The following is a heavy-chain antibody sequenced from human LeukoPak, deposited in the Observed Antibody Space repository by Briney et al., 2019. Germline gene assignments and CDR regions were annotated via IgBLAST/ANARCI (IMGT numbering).Heavy chain of an antibody. CDR1: GFTFSSYA. J-gene: IGHJ3*02. V-gene: IGHV3-23*01. CDR2: ISGSVGST. Sequence: PGGSLRLSCAASGFTFSSYAMSWVRQAPGKWLEWVSAISGSVGSTSYADSVKGRFTISRDNSKNTLYLQMNSLRAEDTAVYYCAKPYDSSGYPPDAFDIWGQGTMVTVSS. CDR3: AKPYDSSGYPPDAFDI. D-gene: IGHD3-22*01.